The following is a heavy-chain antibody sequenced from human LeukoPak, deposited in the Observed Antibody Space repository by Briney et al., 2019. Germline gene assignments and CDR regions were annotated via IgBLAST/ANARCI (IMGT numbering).Heavy chain of an antibody. V-gene: IGHV3-73*01. D-gene: IGHD2-2*01. Sequence: PGGSLTLSCTASGFTFSLSAMHWVRQASGKGLEWVGRIKTKADSYATAYAASVKGRFTISRDDSENTAYLQMDSLITEDTAVYYCTRLTTCTTTSCFFDFWGQGTLVTVSS. CDR3: TRLTTCTTTSCFFDF. CDR2: IKTKADSYAT. CDR1: GFTFSLSA. J-gene: IGHJ4*02.